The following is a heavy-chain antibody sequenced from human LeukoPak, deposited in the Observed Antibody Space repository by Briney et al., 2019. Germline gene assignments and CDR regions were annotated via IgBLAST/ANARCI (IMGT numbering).Heavy chain of an antibody. CDR1: GFSFSTYW. Sequence: PGGSLRLSCAASGFSFSTYWMTWVRQAPGKGLEWVANIKEDGSVKYNLDSGKGRFTISKDNAKNSLYLQLNSLRAEDTAVYYCATGVYYLDHWGQGVLVTVSS. V-gene: IGHV3-7*03. D-gene: IGHD2-8*01. CDR3: ATGVYYLDH. CDR2: IKEDGSVK. J-gene: IGHJ4*02.